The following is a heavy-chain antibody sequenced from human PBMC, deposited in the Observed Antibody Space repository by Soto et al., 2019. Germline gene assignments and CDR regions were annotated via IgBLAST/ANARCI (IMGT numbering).Heavy chain of an antibody. J-gene: IGHJ6*02. Sequence: PGGSLRLSCAASGFTFSSYAMHWVRQAPGKGLEWVAVISYDGSNKYYADSVKGRFTISRDNSKNTLYLQMNSLRAEDTAVYYCERPHSSISPRYYYYYGMDVWGQGTTVTVSS. CDR2: ISYDGSNK. CDR1: GFTFSSYA. D-gene: IGHD2-2*01. V-gene: IGHV3-30-3*01. CDR3: ERPHSSISPRYYYYYGMDV.